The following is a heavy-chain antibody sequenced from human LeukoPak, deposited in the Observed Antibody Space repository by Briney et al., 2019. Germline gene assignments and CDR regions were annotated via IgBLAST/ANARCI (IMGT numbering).Heavy chain of an antibody. CDR1: GGSFSGYY. CDR3: ARGRGRGVINY. V-gene: IGHV4-34*01. CDR2: INHSGST. J-gene: IGHJ4*02. Sequence: SETLSLTCAVYGGSFSGYYWSWIRQPPGKGLEWIGEINHSGSTNYNPSLKSRVTISVDTSKNQFSLKLSSVTAADTAVYYCARGRGRGVINYWGQGTLVTVSS. D-gene: IGHD3-10*01.